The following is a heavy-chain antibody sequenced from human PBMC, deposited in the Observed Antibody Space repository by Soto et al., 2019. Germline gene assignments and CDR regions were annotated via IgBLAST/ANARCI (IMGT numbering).Heavy chain of an antibody. V-gene: IGHV1-2*04. CDR2: INPNSGGT. D-gene: IGHD3-3*01. Sequence: QVQLVQSGAEVKKPGASVKVSCKASGYTFTGYYMHWVRQAPGQGLEWMGWINPNSGGTNYAQKFQGWVTMTKAPAISTSYMELSRLRSDDTAVYYCAISITILVNPRLYGMDVWGQGTTVTVSS. CDR1: GYTFTGYY. CDR3: AISITILVNPRLYGMDV. J-gene: IGHJ6*02.